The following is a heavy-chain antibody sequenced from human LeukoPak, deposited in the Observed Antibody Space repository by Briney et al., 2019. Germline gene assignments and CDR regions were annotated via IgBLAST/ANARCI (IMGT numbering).Heavy chain of an antibody. V-gene: IGHV3-7*01. CDR2: IKQDGSEK. CDR3: ARDLYSSSWLDAFDI. Sequence: PGGSLRLSCAPSGFTFSSYRRRGVPHAREGGGVGVANIKQDGSEKYYVESVKDRFTICRGNAKDSLYLQMNSVRAEDTAVYYGARDLYSSSWLDAFDIWGQGTMVSVSS. J-gene: IGHJ3*02. D-gene: IGHD6-13*01. CDR1: GFTFSSYR.